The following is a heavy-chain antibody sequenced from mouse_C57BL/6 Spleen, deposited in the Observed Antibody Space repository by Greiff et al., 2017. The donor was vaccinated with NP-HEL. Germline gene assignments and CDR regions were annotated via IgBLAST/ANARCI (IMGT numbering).Heavy chain of an antibody. Sequence: EVMLVESGGDLVKPGGSLKLSCAASGFTFSSYGMSWVRQTPDKRLEWVATISSGGSYTYYPDSVKGGFTFSTDNAKNTLYLQMNSLKSEDTAMYYCASTYYYDGFAYWGKGTVVTVSA. V-gene: IGHV5-6*01. CDR3: ASTYYYDGFAY. D-gene: IGHD1-1*01. CDR2: ISSGGSYT. CDR1: GFTFSSYG. J-gene: IGHJ3*01.